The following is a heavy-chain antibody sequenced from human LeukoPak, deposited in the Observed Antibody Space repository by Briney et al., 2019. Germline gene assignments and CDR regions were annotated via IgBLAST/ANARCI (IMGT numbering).Heavy chain of an antibody. Sequence: PGGSLRLSCAASGFTFSSYAMSWVRQAPGKGLEWVSAISGSGGSTYYADSVKGRFTISRDNSKNMLYLQMNSLRAEDTAVYYCAKGDDYGDYEIPGSLADWGRGTLVTVSS. CDR2: ISGSGGST. V-gene: IGHV3-23*01. J-gene: IGHJ4*02. CDR3: AKGDDYGDYEIPGSLAD. D-gene: IGHD4-17*01. CDR1: GFTFSSYA.